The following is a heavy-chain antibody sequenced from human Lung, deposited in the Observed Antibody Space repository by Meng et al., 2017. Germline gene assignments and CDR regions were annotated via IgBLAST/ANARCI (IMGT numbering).Heavy chain of an antibody. V-gene: IGHV4-30-2*01. CDR2: ISHSGST. CDR1: VGSISNADYY. CDR3: ARSGYCSGSSCYGSFDS. J-gene: IGHJ4*02. D-gene: IGHD2-15*01. Sequence: QVQLQESGPGLVKPSQTLSLTCPVSVGSISNADYYWSWIRQPPGKGLEWIGYISHSGSTYYNPSLKNRVTISVDRSKNQFSLRLTSVTAADTAVYSCARSGYCSGSSCYGSFDSWGQGTLVTVSS.